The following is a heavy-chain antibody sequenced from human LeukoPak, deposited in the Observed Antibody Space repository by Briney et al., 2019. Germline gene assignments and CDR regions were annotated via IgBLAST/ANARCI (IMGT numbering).Heavy chain of an antibody. D-gene: IGHD3-16*01. J-gene: IGHJ4*02. CDR2: ISGSGGST. CDR1: GFTFSSYA. CDR3: AKGKRIMITFGGDY. Sequence: GGSLRLSCAASGFTFSSYAMSWVRQAPGKGLEWVSAISGSGGSTYYADSVKGRFTISRDNSKNTLYLQMNSLRAEDTAVYYCAKGKRIMITFGGDYWGQGTLVTVSS. V-gene: IGHV3-23*01.